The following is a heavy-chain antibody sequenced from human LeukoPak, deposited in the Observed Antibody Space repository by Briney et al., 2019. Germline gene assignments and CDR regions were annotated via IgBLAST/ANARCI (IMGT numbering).Heavy chain of an antibody. CDR2: IKHDGSEK. J-gene: IGHJ3*02. CDR3: AKGITRGDI. CDR1: GFTFSDYS. Sequence: GGSLRLSCAASGFTFSDYSMSWVRQAPGKGLEWVANIKHDGSEKYYVDSVKGRFTISRDNAKNPLYLQMNSLRAEDTAAYYCAKGITRGDIWGQGTMVTVSS. D-gene: IGHD3-10*01. V-gene: IGHV3-7*03.